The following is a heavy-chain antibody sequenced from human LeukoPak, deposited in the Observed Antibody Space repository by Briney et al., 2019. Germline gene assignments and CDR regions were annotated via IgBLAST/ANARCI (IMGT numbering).Heavy chain of an antibody. CDR1: GFTFSNYW. V-gene: IGHV3-7*03. D-gene: IGHD3-22*01. CDR2: IKYDGREK. J-gene: IGHJ1*01. CDR3: AKDITNHDYYDSSGYSVGYFQH. Sequence: GGSLRLSCAATGFTFSNYWMSWFRQAPGKGLEWVANIKYDGREKQYVDSVKGRFTISRDNSKNSLYLRMNSLRTEDTALYYCAKDITNHDYYDSSGYSVGYFQHWGQGTLVTVSS.